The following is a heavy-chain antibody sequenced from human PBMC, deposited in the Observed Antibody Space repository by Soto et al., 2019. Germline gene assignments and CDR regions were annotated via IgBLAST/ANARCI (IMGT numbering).Heavy chain of an antibody. CDR1: GGSFSENH. CDR3: ARSRNLDV. Sequence: QVQVQQWGAGLLKPSETLSLTCAVYGGSFSENHWSWIRQPPGKGLEWIGEIQNTGGTNYSQTLKSRVTISVDRSKNQLSLSLTSVSAADTAVYYCARSRNLDVWGQGTTVIVSS. CDR2: IQNTGGT. D-gene: IGHD1-1*01. J-gene: IGHJ6*02. V-gene: IGHV4-34*01.